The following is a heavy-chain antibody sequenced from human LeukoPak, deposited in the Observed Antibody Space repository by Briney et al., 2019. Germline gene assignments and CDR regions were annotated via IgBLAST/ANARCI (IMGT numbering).Heavy chain of an antibody. D-gene: IGHD1-7*01. CDR1: GYTFTSYG. J-gene: IGHJ6*03. V-gene: IGHV1-18*01. Sequence: ASVKVSCKASGYTFTSYGISWVRQAPGQGLEWMGWISAYNGNTNYAQKLQDRATMTTDTSTSTAYMELRSLRSDDTAVYYCARDRELELRSWYYYMDVWGKGTTVTVSS. CDR3: ARDRELELRSWYYYMDV. CDR2: ISAYNGNT.